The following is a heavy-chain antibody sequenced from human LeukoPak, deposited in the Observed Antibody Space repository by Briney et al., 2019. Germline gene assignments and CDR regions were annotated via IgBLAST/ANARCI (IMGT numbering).Heavy chain of an antibody. CDR2: ISGSGGST. D-gene: IGHD3-22*01. J-gene: IGHJ4*02. Sequence: GGSLRLSCAASGFTFSDYWMTWVRQAPGKGLEWVSAISGSGGSTYYADSVKGRFTISRDNSKNTLYLQMNSLRAEDTAVYYCAKDHSSYYDSSGYFDYWGQGTLVTVSS. CDR1: GFTFSDYW. CDR3: AKDHSSYYDSSGYFDY. V-gene: IGHV3-23*01.